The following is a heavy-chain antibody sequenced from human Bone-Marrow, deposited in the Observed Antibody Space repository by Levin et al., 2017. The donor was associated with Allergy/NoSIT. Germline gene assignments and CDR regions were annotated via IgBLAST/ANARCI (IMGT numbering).Heavy chain of an antibody. V-gene: IGHV1-2*02. Sequence: KAGGSLRLSCKASGYMFIGYYVHWVRQAPGQGLEWMGWINPNSDGTLYAERFQGRITLTRDTSTSTAYMDLRGLRFDDTAMYYCAAMYSSGSDWGQGTLITVAS. CDR1: GYMFIGYY. J-gene: IGHJ4*02. CDR3: AAMYSSGSD. D-gene: IGHD6-19*01. CDR2: INPNSDGT.